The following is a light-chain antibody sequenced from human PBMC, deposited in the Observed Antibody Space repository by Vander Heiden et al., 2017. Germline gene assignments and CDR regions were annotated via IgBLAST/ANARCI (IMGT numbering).Light chain of an antibody. V-gene: IGKV3-15*01. CDR2: RTS. J-gene: IGKJ4*01. CDR3: QQYFTRPPEIT. Sequence: EIATTQSPATLSVSPGHRATLSCSASQSVDDNLAWYQQKIGQAPRPLIYRTSTRATGVPARFSGSGSGTEFTLTISGLQSEDFAVYYCQQYFTRPPEITFGGGTKVEIK. CDR1: QSVDDN.